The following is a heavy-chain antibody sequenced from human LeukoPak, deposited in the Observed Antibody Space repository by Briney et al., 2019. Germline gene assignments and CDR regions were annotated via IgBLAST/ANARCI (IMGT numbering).Heavy chain of an antibody. CDR3: ARDQVRRAYSYGAVAFDI. V-gene: IGHV4-59*01. D-gene: IGHD5-18*01. CDR2: IYYSGST. CDR1: GGSISSYY. J-gene: IGHJ3*02. Sequence: SETLSLTCTVSGGSISSYYWSWIRQPPGKGLEWIGYIYYSGSTNYNPSLKSRVTISVDTSKNQFSLKLSSVTAADTAVYYCARDQVRRAYSYGAVAFDIWGQGTMVTVSS.